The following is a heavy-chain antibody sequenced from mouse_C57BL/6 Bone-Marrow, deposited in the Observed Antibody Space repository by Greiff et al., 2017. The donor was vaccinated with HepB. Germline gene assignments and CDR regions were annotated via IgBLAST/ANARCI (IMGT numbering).Heavy chain of an antibody. Sequence: QVQLQQSGAELVRPGTSVKVSCKASGYAFTNYLIEWVKQRPGQGLEWIGVINPGSGGTNYNEKFKGKATLTADKSSSTAYMQLSSLTSEDSAVYFCARREDLYDYDWYFDVWGTGTTVTVSS. V-gene: IGHV1-54*01. D-gene: IGHD2-4*01. J-gene: IGHJ1*03. CDR3: ARREDLYDYDWYFDV. CDR2: INPGSGGT. CDR1: GYAFTNYL.